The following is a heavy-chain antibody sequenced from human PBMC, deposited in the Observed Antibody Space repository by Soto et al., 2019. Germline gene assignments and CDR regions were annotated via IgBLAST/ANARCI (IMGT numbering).Heavy chain of an antibody. Sequence: QVQLQESGPGLVKPSQTLSLTCTVSGGSISSGDYYWSWIRQPPGKGLEWIGYIYYSGSTYYNPSRKSRVTIAVDTAKNQFSLKLSSVTAADTAVYYCARVVRKDGDHSFDYWGQGTLVTVSS. CDR3: ARVVRKDGDHSFDY. CDR1: GGSISSGDYY. V-gene: IGHV4-30-4*01. CDR2: IYYSGST. J-gene: IGHJ4*02. D-gene: IGHD4-17*01.